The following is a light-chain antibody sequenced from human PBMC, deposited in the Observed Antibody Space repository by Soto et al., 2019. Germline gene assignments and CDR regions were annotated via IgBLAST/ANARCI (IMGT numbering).Light chain of an antibody. J-gene: IGLJ1*01. Sequence: QSVLTQPPSVSGAPGQRVTISCTGSGSGIGPAFHVHWYQQLPGTAPQLLIYANSNRPSGVPDRFSGSKSGTSASLAIAGLQAEDEADYYCKSYDSSLGGSVFGTGTKVTVL. V-gene: IGLV1-40*01. CDR2: ANS. CDR3: KSYDSSLGGSV. CDR1: GSGIGPAFH.